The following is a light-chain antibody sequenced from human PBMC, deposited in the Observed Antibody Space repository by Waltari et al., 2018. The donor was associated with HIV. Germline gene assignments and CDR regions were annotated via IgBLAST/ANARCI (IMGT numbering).Light chain of an antibody. CDR2: DVD. J-gene: IGLJ2*01. Sequence: QSALTQPASASGPPGQSITISCTGTSDDIGGSNLVSWYQHHPGKAPRLIIFDVDKRPSGISDRFSGSKSGYTASLTISGLRTEDEADYFCCSKSTIYFGVLFGGGTTLTVL. V-gene: IGLV2-23*02. CDR3: CSKSTIYFGVL. CDR1: SDDIGGSNL.